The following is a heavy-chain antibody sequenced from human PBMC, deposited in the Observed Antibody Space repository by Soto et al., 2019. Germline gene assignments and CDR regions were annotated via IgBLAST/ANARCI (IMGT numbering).Heavy chain of an antibody. CDR3: ARGVIH. J-gene: IGHJ4*02. V-gene: IGHV4-31*03. CDR1: GGSISSGGYC. D-gene: IGHD3-16*02. CDR2: IYYSGST. Sequence: QVQLQESGPGLVKPSQTLSLTCTVSGGSISSGGYCWSWIRQHPGKGLEWIGYIYYSGSTSYNPSLKSRLTISLDTSKNQFSLKLSSVTAADTAVYYCARGVIHWGQGTLVTVSS.